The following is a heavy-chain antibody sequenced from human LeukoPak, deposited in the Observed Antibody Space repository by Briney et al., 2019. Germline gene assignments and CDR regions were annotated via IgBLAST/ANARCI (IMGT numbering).Heavy chain of an antibody. Sequence: PEGSLRLSCAASGFTFSSYAMSWVRQAPGKGLEWVSAISGSGGSTYYADSVKGRFTISRDNSKNTLYLQMNSLRAEDTAVYYCAKDRKMVRGEDYWGQGTLVTVSS. CDR3: AKDRKMVRGEDY. CDR1: GFTFSSYA. V-gene: IGHV3-23*01. D-gene: IGHD3-10*01. CDR2: ISGSGGST. J-gene: IGHJ4*02.